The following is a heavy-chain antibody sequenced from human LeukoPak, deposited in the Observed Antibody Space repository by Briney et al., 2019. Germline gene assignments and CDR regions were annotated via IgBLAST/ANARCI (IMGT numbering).Heavy chain of an antibody. J-gene: IGHJ4*02. CDR1: GYSITSYW. CDR2: IYPGDSDT. V-gene: IGHV5-51*01. D-gene: IGHD4-17*01. CDR3: ARHFRSNGDYGPPDY. Sequence: GESLKISCKGSGYSITSYWIAWVRQMPGKGLEWMGIIYPGDSDTRYSPSFQGQVTISTDKSISTAYLQWSSLRASDTAMYYCARHFRSNGDYGPPDYWGQGTLVTVSS.